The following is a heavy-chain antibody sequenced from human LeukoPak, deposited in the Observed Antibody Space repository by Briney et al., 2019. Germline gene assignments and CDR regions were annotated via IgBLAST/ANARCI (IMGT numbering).Heavy chain of an antibody. V-gene: IGHV3-30*03. CDR3: ARGDYSSAWYFDY. J-gene: IGHJ4*02. CDR1: GFTFSSYG. CDR2: ISYDGGNE. Sequence: GGSLRLSCAASGFTFSSYGMHWVRQAPGKGLEWVASISYDGGNENYPDSVKGRFTISRDNSKTTLYLQMASLRAEDTAVYYCARGDYSSAWYFDYWGQGTPVTVSS. D-gene: IGHD6-19*01.